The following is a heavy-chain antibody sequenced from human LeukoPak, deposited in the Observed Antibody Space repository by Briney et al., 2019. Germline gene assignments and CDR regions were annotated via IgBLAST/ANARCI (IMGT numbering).Heavy chain of an antibody. CDR3: ATGYYEPFAT. CDR1: GASLRSYY. Sequence: SETLSLTCSVSGASLRSYYWGWLRQSPREGLEWIGYISDTGKTDSNPSLKSRVTISLGTSKTQFSLRLRSVTAADSAVYYCATGYYEPFATWGPGILVTVSS. CDR2: ISDTGKT. D-gene: IGHD1-26*01. V-gene: IGHV4-59*01. J-gene: IGHJ5*02.